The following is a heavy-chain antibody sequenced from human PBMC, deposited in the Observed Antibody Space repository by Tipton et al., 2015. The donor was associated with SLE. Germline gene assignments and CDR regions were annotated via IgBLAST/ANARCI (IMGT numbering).Heavy chain of an antibody. D-gene: IGHD6-13*01. Sequence: GSLRLSCAASGFTFSGSQIHWVRRASGKGLEWVGRIGSRSSTYATSYAASVKGRFTISRDDSKNTAYLQMNSLKIEDTAVYYCAKDLYSAGVAAAGIPTFDSWGQGTLVTVSS. CDR3: AKDLYSAGVAAAGIPTFDS. J-gene: IGHJ4*02. CDR2: IGSRSSTYAT. CDR1: GFTFSGSQ. V-gene: IGHV3-73*01.